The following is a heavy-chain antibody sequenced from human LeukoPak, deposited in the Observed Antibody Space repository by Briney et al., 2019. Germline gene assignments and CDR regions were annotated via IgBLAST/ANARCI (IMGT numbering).Heavy chain of an antibody. D-gene: IGHD2-8*01. CDR2: IIPIFGTA. Sequence: SVKVSCKASGGTFSSYTISWVRQAPGQGLEWMGGIIPIFGTANYAQKFQGRVTITADESTSTAYMELSSLRSEDTAVYYCAIMRMASYGMDVWGQGTTVTVSS. J-gene: IGHJ6*02. CDR3: AIMRMASYGMDV. V-gene: IGHV1-69*13. CDR1: GGTFSSYT.